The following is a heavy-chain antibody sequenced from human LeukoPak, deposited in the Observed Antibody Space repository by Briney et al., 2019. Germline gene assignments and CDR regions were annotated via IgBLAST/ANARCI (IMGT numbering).Heavy chain of an antibody. CDR1: GYTFTGYY. J-gene: IGHJ4*02. Sequence: ASVKVSCKASGYTFTGYYMHWVRQAPGQGLEWMGWINPNSGDTNYAQKFQGRVTMTRDTSISTAYMELSRLRSDDTAVYYCARDGGYSSGWLFDYWGQGTLVTVSS. V-gene: IGHV1-2*02. CDR2: INPNSGDT. CDR3: ARDGGYSSGWLFDY. D-gene: IGHD6-19*01.